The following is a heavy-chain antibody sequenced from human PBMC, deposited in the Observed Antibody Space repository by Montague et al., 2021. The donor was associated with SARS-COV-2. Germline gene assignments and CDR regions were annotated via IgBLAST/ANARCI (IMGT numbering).Heavy chain of an antibody. V-gene: IGHV1-24*01. CDR1: GYTLTELS. J-gene: IGHJ6*02. Sequence: SVKVSCKVSGYTLTELSMHWVRQAPGKGLEWMGGFDPEDGETIYAQKLQGRVTMTEDTSTDTAYMELSSLRSEDTAVYYCAASFSMAAAGARYYYYYGMDVWGQGTTVTVSS. CDR3: AASFSMAAAGARYYYYYGMDV. D-gene: IGHD6-13*01. CDR2: FDPEDGET.